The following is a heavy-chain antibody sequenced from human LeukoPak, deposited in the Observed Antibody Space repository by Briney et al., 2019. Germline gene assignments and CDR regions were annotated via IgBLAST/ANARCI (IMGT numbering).Heavy chain of an antibody. V-gene: IGHV1-18*01. CDR1: GGTFSSYA. J-gene: IGHJ3*02. CDR2: ISAYNGNT. Sequence: ASVKVSCKASGGTFSSYAISWVRQAPGQGLEWMGWISAYNGNTNYAQKLQGRVTMTTDTSTSTAYMELRSLRSDDTAVYYCARERGFRMNAFDIWGQGTMVTVSS. D-gene: IGHD2-8*01. CDR3: ARERGFRMNAFDI.